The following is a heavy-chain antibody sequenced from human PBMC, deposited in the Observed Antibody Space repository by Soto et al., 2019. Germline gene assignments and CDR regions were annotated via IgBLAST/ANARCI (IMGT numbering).Heavy chain of an antibody. Sequence: QVQLVQSGADVKKPGAPVKVSCKASGHTFSDYGVSWIRQAPAQGLEWMGWISSKNGNTNFAQKFRGRVAMTTDPSASTVYMELRCLRPDDTAVYYCAREPPETPPDYWGQGALVTVSS. CDR2: ISSKNGNT. V-gene: IGHV1-18*01. J-gene: IGHJ4*02. CDR3: AREPPETPPDY. CDR1: GHTFSDYG.